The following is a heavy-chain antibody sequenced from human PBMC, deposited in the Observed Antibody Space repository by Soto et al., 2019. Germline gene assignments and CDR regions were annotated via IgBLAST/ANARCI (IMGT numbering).Heavy chain of an antibody. Sequence: SETLSLTCAVSGISITRGGSSWTWIRQPPGKGLEWIGYLSYSGSAYYNPSLKSRVTISVDRSKNQFSLKLNSVTTADTAVYYCAREVNYWFDPWGQGTLVTVSS. CDR1: GISITRGGSS. D-gene: IGHD2-21*01. V-gene: IGHV4-30-2*01. CDR3: AREVNYWFDP. J-gene: IGHJ5*02. CDR2: LSYSGSA.